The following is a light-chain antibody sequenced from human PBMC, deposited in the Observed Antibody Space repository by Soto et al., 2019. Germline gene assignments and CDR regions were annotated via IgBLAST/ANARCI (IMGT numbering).Light chain of an antibody. J-gene: IGLJ1*01. Sequence: QSALTQPRSVSGSPGQSVTISCTGTSSDVGSYISVSWYQQHPGKAPKLMIYDVSKRPSGVPDRFSGSKSDNTASLTISGLQAEDEADYYCCSYAGSHTYVFDTGTKLTVL. CDR2: DVS. V-gene: IGLV2-11*01. CDR1: SSDVGSYIS. CDR3: CSYAGSHTYV.